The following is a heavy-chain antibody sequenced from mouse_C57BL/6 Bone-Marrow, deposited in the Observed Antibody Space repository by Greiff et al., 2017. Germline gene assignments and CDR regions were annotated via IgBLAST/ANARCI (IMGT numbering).Heavy chain of an antibody. CDR3: ARAYDYDGDWYFDV. J-gene: IGHJ1*03. D-gene: IGHD2-4*01. Sequence: DVKLQESGPGLAKPSQTLSLTCSVTGYSITSDYWNWIRKFPGNKLEYMGYISYSGSTYYNPSLKSRIAITRDTSKNQYYLQLNSVTTEDTATYYCARAYDYDGDWYFDVWGTGTTVTVSS. CDR2: ISYSGST. V-gene: IGHV3-8*01. CDR1: GYSITSDY.